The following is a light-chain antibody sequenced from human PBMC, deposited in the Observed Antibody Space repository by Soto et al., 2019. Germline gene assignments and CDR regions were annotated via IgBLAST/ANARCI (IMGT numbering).Light chain of an antibody. CDR3: LQFDSVPCT. CDR2: DAS. CDR1: QDITNY. J-gene: IGKJ2*02. V-gene: IGKV1-33*01. Sequence: IQMTQSPSSLSASVGDRVTITCQASQDITNYLIWYQQKPGKAPKLLIYDASSLGTGVSSRFSGSGSGTHFTLTISSLQPEDIATYYCLQFDSVPCTFGQGTKLEMK.